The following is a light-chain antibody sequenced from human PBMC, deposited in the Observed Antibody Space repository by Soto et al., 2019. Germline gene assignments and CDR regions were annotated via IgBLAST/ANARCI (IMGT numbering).Light chain of an antibody. V-gene: IGLV2-14*01. Sequence: QSALTQSASVSGSPGQSITITCTGTSSDVGYFKSVSWYQQHPGKAPKLLIYEDRDRPSGISNRFSGSKSGNTASLTLSGLQPEDEAEYYCCSFAAGKTYVFGTGTKLTVL. CDR2: EDR. J-gene: IGLJ1*01. CDR3: CSFAAGKTYV. CDR1: SSDVGYFKS.